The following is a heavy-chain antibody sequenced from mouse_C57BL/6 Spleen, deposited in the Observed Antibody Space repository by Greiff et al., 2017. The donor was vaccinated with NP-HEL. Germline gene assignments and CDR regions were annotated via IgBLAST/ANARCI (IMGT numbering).Heavy chain of an antibody. Sequence: EVMLVESGGGLVQPGGSLSLSCAASGFTFTDYYMSWVRQPPGKALEWLGFIRNKANGYTTEYSASVKGRFTISRDNSQSILYLQMNALRAEDSATYYCARYRGAYGSRPYWYFDVWGTGTTVTVSS. CDR1: GFTFTDYY. CDR3: ARYRGAYGSRPYWYFDV. J-gene: IGHJ1*03. V-gene: IGHV7-3*01. D-gene: IGHD1-1*01. CDR2: IRNKANGYTT.